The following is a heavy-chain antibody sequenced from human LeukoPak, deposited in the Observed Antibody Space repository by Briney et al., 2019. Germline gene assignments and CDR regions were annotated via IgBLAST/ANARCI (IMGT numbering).Heavy chain of an antibody. Sequence: GASVKVSCKASGYTFTSYAMNWVRQAPGQGLEWMGWINTNTGNPTYAQGFTGRFVFSLDTSVSTAYLQISSLKAEDTAVYYCARDGYSSGWYPSVAFDIWGQGTMVTVSS. V-gene: IGHV7-4-1*02. CDR2: INTNTGNP. J-gene: IGHJ3*02. D-gene: IGHD6-19*01. CDR3: ARDGYSSGWYPSVAFDI. CDR1: GYTFTSYA.